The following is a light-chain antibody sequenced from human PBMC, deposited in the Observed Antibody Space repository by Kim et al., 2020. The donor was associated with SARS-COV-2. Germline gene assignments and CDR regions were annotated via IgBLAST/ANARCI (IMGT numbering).Light chain of an antibody. CDR1: QGISSW. CDR3: HQANSFPYS. Sequence: SAFEGAEVTITGRAVQGISSWLTWYRRKPGKAPKLLTYAQSSLQSGVPSRFSGIGPGPDSPLTIGSLQPEDFATSYCHQANSFPYSFGQGPKLEIK. CDR2: AQS. J-gene: IGKJ2*03. V-gene: IGKV1-12*01.